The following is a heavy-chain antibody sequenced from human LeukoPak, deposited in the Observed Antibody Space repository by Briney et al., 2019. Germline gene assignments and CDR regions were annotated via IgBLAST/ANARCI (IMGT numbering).Heavy chain of an antibody. D-gene: IGHD1-26*01. CDR3: AKERELLGAFDY. CDR2: ISWNSGSI. V-gene: IGHV3-9*01. Sequence: GGSLRLSCAASGFTFDDYAMHWVRQAPGKGLEWVSGISWNSGSIGYADSVKGRFTISRDNAKNSLYLQMNSLRAEDTALYYCAKERELLGAFDYWGQGTLVTVSS. CDR1: GFTFDDYA. J-gene: IGHJ4*02.